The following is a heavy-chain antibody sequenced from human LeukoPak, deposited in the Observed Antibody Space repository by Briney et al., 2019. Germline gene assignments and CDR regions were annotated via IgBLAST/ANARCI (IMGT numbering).Heavy chain of an antibody. CDR3: ARETGTTSIDY. V-gene: IGHV4-34*01. CDR2: INHSGST. Sequence: SETLSLTCAVYGGSFSGYYWSWIRQPPGKGLEWIGEINHSGSTNYNPSLKSRVTISVDTSKNQFSLKLSSVTAADTAVYYCARETGTTSIDYWGQGTLATVSS. CDR1: GGSFSGYY. D-gene: IGHD1-7*01. J-gene: IGHJ4*02.